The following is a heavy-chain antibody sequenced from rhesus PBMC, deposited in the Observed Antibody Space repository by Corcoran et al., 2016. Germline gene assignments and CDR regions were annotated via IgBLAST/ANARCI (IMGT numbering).Heavy chain of an antibody. J-gene: IGHJ4*01. D-gene: IGHD2-21*01. CDR3: ARGGALTGSGCPAY. Sequence: QVQLQESGPGLVKPSETLSLTCAVSGGSISSGYYSWSWIRQPPGKGLEWIGYIIYRGSTSSTPSLKSRVTISRDTSKNQFSLKLGSVTAADAAVYYCARGGALTGSGCPAYWGQGVLVTVSS. CDR2: IIYRGST. CDR1: GGSISSGYYS. V-gene: IGHV4-122*02.